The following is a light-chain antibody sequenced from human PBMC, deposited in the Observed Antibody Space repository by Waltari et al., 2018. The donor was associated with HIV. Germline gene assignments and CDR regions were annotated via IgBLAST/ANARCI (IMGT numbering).Light chain of an antibody. CDR2: NNT. V-gene: IGLV1-40*01. CDR1: SSTIGAGFE. Sequence: QSVLTQPPSVSGAPGQGVTISCTGTSSTIGAGFELHWYQQLPGTVPKVLIYNNTDRPSGVPDRFSGSKSATSASLAITGLQAEDEANYYCQSYDISLSGWVFGGGTKLTVL. J-gene: IGLJ2*01. CDR3: QSYDISLSGWV.